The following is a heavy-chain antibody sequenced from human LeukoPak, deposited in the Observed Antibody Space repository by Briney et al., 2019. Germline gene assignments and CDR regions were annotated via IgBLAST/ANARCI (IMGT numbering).Heavy chain of an antibody. CDR2: ISDSGGIT. CDR1: GFTFSSYP. D-gene: IGHD4-11*01. V-gene: IGHV3-23*01. Sequence: GGSLRLSCAASGFTFSSYPMTWVRQAPGKGPEWVSFISDSGGITYYADSVKGRFTISRDNAKNSLYLQMNSLRAEDTAVYYCARAVTTGGGMDVWGQGTTVTVSS. CDR3: ARAVTTGGGMDV. J-gene: IGHJ6*02.